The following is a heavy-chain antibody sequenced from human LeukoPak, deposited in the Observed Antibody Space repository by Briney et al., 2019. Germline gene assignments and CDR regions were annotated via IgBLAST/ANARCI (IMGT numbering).Heavy chain of an antibody. J-gene: IGHJ4*02. D-gene: IGHD3-10*01. Sequence: PGGSLRLSCAASGFTFSSYAMSWVRQAPGKGLEWVPAISGSGGSTYYADSVKGRFTISRDNSKNTLYLQMNSLRAEDTAVYYCAKNQNYYGSGSVYYFDYWGQGTLVTVSS. CDR1: GFTFSSYA. CDR3: AKNQNYYGSGSVYYFDY. V-gene: IGHV3-23*01. CDR2: ISGSGGST.